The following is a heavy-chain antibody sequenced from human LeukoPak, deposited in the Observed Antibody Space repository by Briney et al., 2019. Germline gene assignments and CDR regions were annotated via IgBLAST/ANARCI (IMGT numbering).Heavy chain of an antibody. CDR1: GGTFSSYA. V-gene: IGHV1-69*05. CDR2: IVPIFGTA. J-gene: IGHJ4*02. D-gene: IGHD1-26*01. Sequence: GASVKVSCKASGGTFSSYAISWVRQAPGQGLEWMGRIVPIFGTANYAQKFQGRVTITTDESTNTAYMELSSLRSEDTAVYYCARDIVGASLYWGQGTLVTVSS. CDR3: ARDIVGASLY.